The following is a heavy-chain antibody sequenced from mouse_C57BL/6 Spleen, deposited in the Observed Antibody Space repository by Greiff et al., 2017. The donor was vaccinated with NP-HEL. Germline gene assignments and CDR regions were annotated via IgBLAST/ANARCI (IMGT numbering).Heavy chain of an antibody. CDR1: GYSITSGYY. Sequence: VQLKESGPGLVKPSQSLSLTCSVTGYSITSGYYWNWIRQFPGNKLEWMGYISYDGSNNYNPSLKNRISITRDTSKNQFFLKLNSVTTEDTATYYCANYEGSLYYFDYWGQGTTLTVSS. V-gene: IGHV3-6*01. J-gene: IGHJ2*01. CDR3: ANYEGSLYYFDY. CDR2: ISYDGSN. D-gene: IGHD2-3*01.